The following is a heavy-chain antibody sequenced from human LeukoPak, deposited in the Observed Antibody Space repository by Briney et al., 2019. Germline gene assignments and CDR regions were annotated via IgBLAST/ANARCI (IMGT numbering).Heavy chain of an antibody. CDR1: VHSISSYY. Sequence: SETLSLTCTVSVHSISSYYWSWSRQSPGKGLEWIGYIYYSGSTYYNPSLTSRVTISVETSKNQFSLRLTSVSAADTAVYYCAREVLIAVAGYFDYWGQGTLVTVSS. J-gene: IGHJ4*02. D-gene: IGHD6-19*01. CDR2: IYYSGST. V-gene: IGHV4-59*12. CDR3: AREVLIAVAGYFDY.